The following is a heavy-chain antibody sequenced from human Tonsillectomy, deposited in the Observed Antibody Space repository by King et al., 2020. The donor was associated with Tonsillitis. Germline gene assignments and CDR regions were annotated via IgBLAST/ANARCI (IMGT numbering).Heavy chain of an antibody. CDR3: AHRGDYGDSFDY. V-gene: IGHV2-5*02. D-gene: IGHD4-17*01. CDR1: GFSLSTSGVG. CDR2: IYLDDVK. Sequence: TLKESGPTLVKPTQTLTLTCTFSGFSLSTSGVGVGWIRQPPGKALEWLALIYLDDVKRYSPSLKSRLTITKDTSKNQVVLTMTNMDPVDTATYYCAHRGDYGDSFDYWGQGTLVTVSS. J-gene: IGHJ4*02.